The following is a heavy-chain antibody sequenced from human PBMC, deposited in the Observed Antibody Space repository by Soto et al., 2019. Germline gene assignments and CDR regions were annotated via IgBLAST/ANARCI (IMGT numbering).Heavy chain of an antibody. J-gene: IGHJ4*02. D-gene: IGHD3-3*01. V-gene: IGHV1-3*01. CDR3: ARDPRYYDFWSGSLAVPQYYFDY. CDR2: INAGNGNT. Sequence: ASVKVSCKASGYTFTSYAMHWVRQAPGQRLEWMGWINAGNGNTKYSQKFQGRVTITRDTSASTAYMELRSLRSEDTAVYYCARDPRYYDFWSGSLAVPQYYFDYWGQGTLVTVSS. CDR1: GYTFTSYA.